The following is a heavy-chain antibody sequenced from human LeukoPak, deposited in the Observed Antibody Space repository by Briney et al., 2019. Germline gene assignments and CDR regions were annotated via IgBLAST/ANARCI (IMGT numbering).Heavy chain of an antibody. CDR3: ARDKTFEVVIYFAY. CDR1: GASISSGSYH. J-gene: IGHJ4*02. D-gene: IGHD3-3*01. V-gene: IGHV4-39*07. CDR2: LYYSATT. Sequence: SETLSLTCTVSGASISSGSYHWGCIRQPPDKRLEWVGSLYYSATTYYNPSLKTRYTISHDTSKNQFSLKLNSVTAADTAVYYCARDKTFEVVIYFAYWGQGALVTVS.